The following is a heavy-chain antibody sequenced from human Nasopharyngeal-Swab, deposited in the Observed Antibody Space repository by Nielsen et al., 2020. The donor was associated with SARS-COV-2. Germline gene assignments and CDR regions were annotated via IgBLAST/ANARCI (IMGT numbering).Heavy chain of an antibody. CDR1: GFTFCSYI. D-gene: IGHD6-19*01. J-gene: IGHJ4*02. CDR3: ASGGSSGWRAFDY. CDR2: ISSSSSTI. V-gene: IGHV3-48*01. Sequence: GESLKISCAACGFTFCSYIMKCVSPAPGKGLEWVSYISSSSSTIYYADSVKGRFTISRDNAKNSLYLQMNSLRAEETAVYYCASGGSSGWRAFDYWGQGTLVTVSS.